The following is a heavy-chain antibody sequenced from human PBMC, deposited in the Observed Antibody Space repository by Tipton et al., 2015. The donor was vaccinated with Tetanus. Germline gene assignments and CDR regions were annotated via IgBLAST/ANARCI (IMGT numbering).Heavy chain of an antibody. CDR1: GFTFSSYW. D-gene: IGHD3-16*01. J-gene: IGHJ4*02. V-gene: IGHV3-7*01. CDR3: ARVGDGGGTYFDY. Sequence: GSLRLSCAASGFTFSSYWMSWVRQAPGKGLEWVANIKQDGSEKHYVDSVKGRFTISRDNAKNSLYLQMNSLRAEDTALYYCARVGDGGGTYFDYWGQGTLVTVSS. CDR2: IKQDGSEK.